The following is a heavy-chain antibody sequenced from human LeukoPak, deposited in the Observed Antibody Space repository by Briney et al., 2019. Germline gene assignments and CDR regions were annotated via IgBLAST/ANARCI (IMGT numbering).Heavy chain of an antibody. V-gene: IGHV1-3*01. D-gene: IGHD6-19*01. CDR3: AIAVAGTPFDY. CDR2: INAGNGNT. CDR1: GYTFTSYA. J-gene: IGHJ4*02. Sequence: ASVKVSCKASGYTFTSYAMHWVRQAPGQRLEWMGWINAGNGNTKYSQEFQGRVTMTRDTSISTAYMELSRLRSDDTAVYYCAIAVAGTPFDYWGQGTLVTVSS.